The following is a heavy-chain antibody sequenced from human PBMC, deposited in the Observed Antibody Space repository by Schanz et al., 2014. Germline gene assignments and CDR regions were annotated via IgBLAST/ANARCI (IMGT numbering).Heavy chain of an antibody. CDR3: AKDDTQVNGMDV. CDR1: GFNFSNYD. V-gene: IGHV3-30*18. Sequence: QVQLVESGGGVVQPGRSLRLSCAASGFNFSNYDIHWVRQAPGKGLEWVALISHDGNNKHYVDSVEGRFTISRDNSKSMLFLEMSSLRVEDTAVYYCAKDDTQVNGMDVWGQGTTVTVSS. CDR2: ISHDGNNK. J-gene: IGHJ6*02.